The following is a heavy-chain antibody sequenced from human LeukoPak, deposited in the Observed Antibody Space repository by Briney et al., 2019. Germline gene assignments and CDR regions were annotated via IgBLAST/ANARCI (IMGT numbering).Heavy chain of an antibody. V-gene: IGHV3-48*01. CDR3: AREGVDYDFWSGYYRYYMDV. CDR1: GFTFSGSW. CDR2: ISSSSSTI. Sequence: PGGSLRLSCTASGFTFSGSWMTWVRQAPGKGLEWVSYISSSSSTIYYADSVKGRFTISRDNAKNSLYLQMNSLRSEDTAVYYCAREGVDYDFWSGYYRYYMDVWGKGTTVTVSS. J-gene: IGHJ6*03. D-gene: IGHD3-3*01.